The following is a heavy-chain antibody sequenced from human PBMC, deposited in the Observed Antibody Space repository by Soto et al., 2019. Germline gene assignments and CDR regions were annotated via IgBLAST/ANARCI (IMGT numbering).Heavy chain of an antibody. CDR3: ARGSITMVRGVFYYYYGMDV. D-gene: IGHD3-10*01. Sequence: TLSLTCTVSGGCISSGGYYWSWIRQHPGKGLEWIGYIYYSGSTYYNPSLKSRVTISVDTSKNQFSLRLSSVTAADTAVYYCARGSITMVRGVFYYYYGMDVWGQGTTVTVSS. CDR1: GGCISSGGYY. CDR2: IYYSGST. V-gene: IGHV4-31*03. J-gene: IGHJ6*02.